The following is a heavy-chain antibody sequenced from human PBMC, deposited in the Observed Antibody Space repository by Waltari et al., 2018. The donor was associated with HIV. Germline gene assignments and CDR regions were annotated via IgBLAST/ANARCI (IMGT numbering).Heavy chain of an antibody. J-gene: IGHJ4*02. Sequence: EVQLVESGGGLVQPGGSLRLSCAASGFTFSSSEMNWFRQAPGKGLEWVSYISSSGSTIYYADSVKGRFTISRDNAKNSLYLQMNSLRAEDTAVYYCARSRATMIVPGWFALGYWGQGTLVTVSS. CDR2: ISSSGSTI. CDR1: GFTFSSSE. D-gene: IGHD3-22*01. CDR3: ARSRATMIVPGWFALGY. V-gene: IGHV3-48*03.